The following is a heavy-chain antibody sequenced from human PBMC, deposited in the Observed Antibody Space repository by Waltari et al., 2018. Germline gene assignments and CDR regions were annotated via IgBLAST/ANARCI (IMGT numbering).Heavy chain of an antibody. J-gene: IGHJ2*01. CDR2: INHSGST. CDR3: AKGRWYFDL. CDR1: GGSFSGYY. Sequence: QVQLQQGGAGLLKRSESRSLTCAVYGGSFSGYYWSWIRQPPGKGLEWIGEINHSGSTNYTPSLKSRVTISLDPSKNQFSLKLSSVTAADTAVYYCAKGRWYFDLWGRGTLVTVSS. V-gene: IGHV4-34*01.